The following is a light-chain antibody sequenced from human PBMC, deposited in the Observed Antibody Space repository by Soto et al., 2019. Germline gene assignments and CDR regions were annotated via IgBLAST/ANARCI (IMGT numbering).Light chain of an antibody. J-gene: IGLJ2*01. CDR3: TSYAGSNIPVV. CDR1: SSDVGGYNF. V-gene: IGLV2-8*01. CDR2: EVT. Sequence: LTQPPSASGSPGQSVTISCTGTSSDVGGYNFVSWYQQHPGKAPKLMIYEVTKRPSGVPDRFSGSKSGNTASLTVSGLQAEDEADYYCTSYAGSNIPVVFGGGTKVTVL.